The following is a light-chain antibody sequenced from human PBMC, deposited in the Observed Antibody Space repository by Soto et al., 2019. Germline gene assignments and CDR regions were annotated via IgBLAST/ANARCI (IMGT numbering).Light chain of an antibody. CDR1: SSNIGANP. Sequence: SVLTQPPSASGTPGQRVTISCSGSSSNIGANPINWYQQLPGTAPKLLIYNNDQRPSGVPDRFSASKSGTSASLASSGLQSEDEADYYCEAWDDSLYGAVLGGGTKLTVL. V-gene: IGLV1-44*01. CDR3: EAWDDSLYGAV. J-gene: IGLJ2*01. CDR2: NND.